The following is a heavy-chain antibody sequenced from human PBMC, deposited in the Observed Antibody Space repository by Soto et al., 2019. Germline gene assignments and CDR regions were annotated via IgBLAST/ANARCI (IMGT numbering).Heavy chain of an antibody. CDR1: GGTFSSYA. D-gene: IGHD1-26*01. Sequence: QVQLVQSGAEVKKPGSSVKVSCKASGGTFSSYAISWVRQAPGQGLEWMGGIIPIFGTANYAQKFQGRVTITADESTSTAYMELSRLRSEDTAVYYCARDLAPNSGSYYYFDYWGQGTLVTVSS. V-gene: IGHV1-69*01. J-gene: IGHJ4*02. CDR2: IIPIFGTA. CDR3: ARDLAPNSGSYYYFDY.